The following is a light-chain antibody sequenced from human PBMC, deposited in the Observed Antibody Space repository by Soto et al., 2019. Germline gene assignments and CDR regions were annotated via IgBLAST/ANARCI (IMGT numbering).Light chain of an antibody. Sequence: QSALTQPASVSGSPGQSITISCTGTSSDVGGYNYVSWYQQHPGKAPKLMIYEVSNRPSGVSNRFSGSTSGNTASLTISGLQAEDEADYYCSSYTSSSIVVFGGGTKVTVL. CDR2: EVS. V-gene: IGLV2-14*01. CDR1: SSDVGGYNY. J-gene: IGLJ2*01. CDR3: SSYTSSSIVV.